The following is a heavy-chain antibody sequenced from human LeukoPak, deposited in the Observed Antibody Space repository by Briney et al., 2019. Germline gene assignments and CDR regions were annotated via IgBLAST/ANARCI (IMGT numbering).Heavy chain of an antibody. Sequence: PGGSLRLSCAASGFTVSSNCMSWVRQAPGKGLEWVSVIYSGGSTYYADSVKGRFTISRDNSKNTLYLQMNSLRAEDTAVYYCARDRKGYYYMDVWGKGTTVTISS. CDR2: IYSGGST. V-gene: IGHV3-53*01. CDR3: ARDRKGYYYMDV. J-gene: IGHJ6*03. CDR1: GFTVSSNC.